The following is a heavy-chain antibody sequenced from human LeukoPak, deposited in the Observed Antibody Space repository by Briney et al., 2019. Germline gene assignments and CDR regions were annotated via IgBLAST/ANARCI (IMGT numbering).Heavy chain of an antibody. J-gene: IGHJ6*02. D-gene: IGHD3-10*01. CDR3: ARRVEGRGSYHNYAMDV. V-gene: IGHV3-30-3*01. CDR2: ISYDGGIK. Sequence: GGSLRLSCAASGFTFSTHSMHWVRQAPGKGLEWVAIISYDGGIKYYADSVKGRFTIARDNSKNTLYLQMNSPRIEDTAVYYCARRVEGRGSYHNYAMDVWGQGATVTVSS. CDR1: GFTFSTHS.